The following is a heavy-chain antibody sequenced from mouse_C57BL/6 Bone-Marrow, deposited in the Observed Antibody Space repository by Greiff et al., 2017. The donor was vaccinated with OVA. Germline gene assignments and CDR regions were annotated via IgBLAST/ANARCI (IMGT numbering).Heavy chain of an antibody. CDR1: GYTFTSYW. D-gene: IGHD1-1*01. Sequence: QVQLQQPGAELVKPGASVKLSCKASGYTFTSYWMQWVKQRPGQGLEWIGEIDPSDSYTNYNQKFKGKATLTVDTSSSTAYMQLSSLTSEDSAVYYCTTFYGYYFDYWGQGTTLTVSS. J-gene: IGHJ2*01. CDR3: TTFYGYYFDY. CDR2: IDPSDSYT. V-gene: IGHV1-50*01.